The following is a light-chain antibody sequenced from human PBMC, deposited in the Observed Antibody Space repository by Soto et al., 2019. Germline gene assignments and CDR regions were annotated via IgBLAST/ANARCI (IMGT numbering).Light chain of an antibody. CDR3: QQSYSTTWT. J-gene: IGKJ1*01. V-gene: IGKV1-39*01. Sequence: DIQMNQSPSSLSASVGDRVTITCRASQSISSYLNWYQQKPGKAPKLLIYAASSLQSGVPSRFSVSGSGTDGTLTISSLQPEDGATYYCQQSYSTTWTFGQGTKVDIK. CDR1: QSISSY. CDR2: AAS.